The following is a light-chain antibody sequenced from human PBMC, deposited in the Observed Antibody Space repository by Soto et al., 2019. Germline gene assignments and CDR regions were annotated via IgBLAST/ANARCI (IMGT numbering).Light chain of an antibody. CDR2: DNS. CDR1: SSNIGAGYD. V-gene: IGLV1-40*01. J-gene: IGLJ1*01. Sequence: QSVLTQPPSVSGAPGQRVTISCTGSSSNIGAGYDVHWYQQLPGTAPKLLIYDNSNRPSEVPDRFSGSKSGTSASLAITGLQAEDEADYYCQSYDSSLSVLYVFGTGTKLTVL. CDR3: QSYDSSLSVLYV.